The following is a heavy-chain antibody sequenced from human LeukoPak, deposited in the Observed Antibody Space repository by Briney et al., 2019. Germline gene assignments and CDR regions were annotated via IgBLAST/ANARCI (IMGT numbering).Heavy chain of an antibody. CDR3: ARDSTYWYDSGSSGPHYFDY. V-gene: IGHV3-30*01. CDR2: ISSDGSKT. CDR1: GFIFSNYA. D-gene: IGHD3-10*01. Sequence: GRSPRLSCAASGFIFSNYAMHWVRQAPGKGLEWVALISSDGSKTYHADSVKGRFSISRGNSKNTLYLQLNSLRAEDTSVYYCARDSTYWYDSGSSGPHYFDYWGQGTLVTVSS. J-gene: IGHJ4*02.